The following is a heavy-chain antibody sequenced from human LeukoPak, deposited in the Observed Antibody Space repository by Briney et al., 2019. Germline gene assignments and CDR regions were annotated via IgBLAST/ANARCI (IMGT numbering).Heavy chain of an antibody. Sequence: SETLSLTCTVSGGSISSSSYYWGWIRQPPGKGLEWIGSIYYSGSTYYNPSLKSRVTISVDTSKNQFSLKLSSVTAADTAAYYCARHPAHYYDSSGYYVFDYWGQGTLVTVSS. CDR2: IYYSGST. J-gene: IGHJ4*02. CDR3: ARHPAHYYDSSGYYVFDY. V-gene: IGHV4-39*01. CDR1: GGSISSSSYY. D-gene: IGHD3-22*01.